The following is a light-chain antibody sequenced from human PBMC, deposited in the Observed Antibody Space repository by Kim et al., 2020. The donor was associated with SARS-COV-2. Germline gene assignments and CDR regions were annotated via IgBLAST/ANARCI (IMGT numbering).Light chain of an antibody. CDR2: YDS. CDR3: QVWDSRTDRYV. J-gene: IGLJ1*01. Sequence: APGKTATITCGGDDIGSKGVHWYQQKSGQAPVVVIYYDSERPSGTPERISGSSSGNTATLTISRVEAGDEADYYCQVWDSRTDRYVFGSGTKVTV. V-gene: IGLV3-21*04. CDR1: DIGSKG.